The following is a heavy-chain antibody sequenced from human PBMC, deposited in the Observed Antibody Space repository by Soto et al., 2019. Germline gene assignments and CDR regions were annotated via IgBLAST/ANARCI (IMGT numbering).Heavy chain of an antibody. V-gene: IGHV3-53*01. CDR2: IYSGGST. CDR1: GFTVSSNY. J-gene: IGHJ3*02. D-gene: IGHD6-19*01. CDR3: ARAGAVAGKGGAFDI. Sequence: GSLRLSCAASGFTVSSNYMSWVRQAPGKGLEWVSVIYSGGSTYYADSVKGRFTISRDNSKNTLYLQMNSLRAEDTALYYCARAGAVAGKGGAFDIWGQGTMVTVSS.